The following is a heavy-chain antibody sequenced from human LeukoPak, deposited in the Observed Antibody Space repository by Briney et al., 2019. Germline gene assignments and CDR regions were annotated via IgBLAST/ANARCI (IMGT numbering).Heavy chain of an antibody. V-gene: IGHV3-30*18. CDR1: GFTFSSYG. Sequence: PGGSLRLSCAASGFTFSSYGMHWVRQAPGKGLEWVAVISYDGSNKYYADSVKGRFTISRDNSKNTLYLQMNSLRAEDTAVYYCAKDSRLMYYYGSGSYYTPYYFDYWGQGTLVTVSS. CDR3: AKDSRLMYYYGSGSYYTPYYFDY. J-gene: IGHJ4*02. D-gene: IGHD3-10*01. CDR2: ISYDGSNK.